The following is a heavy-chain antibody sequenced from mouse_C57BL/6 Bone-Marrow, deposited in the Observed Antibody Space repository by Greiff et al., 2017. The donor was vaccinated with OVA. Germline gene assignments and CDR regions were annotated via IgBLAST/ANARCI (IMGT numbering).Heavy chain of an antibody. Sequence: VQLQQSVAELVRPGASVKLSCTASGFNIKNTYMHWVKQRPEQGLEWIGRLDPANGNTKYAPKFQGKATITADTSSNTAYLQLSRLTSEDTAIYYFAKGNHYADYYAMDYWGQGTSVTVSS. V-gene: IGHV14-3*01. CDR3: AKGNHYADYYAMDY. J-gene: IGHJ4*01. CDR1: GFNIKNTY. D-gene: IGHD1-1*01. CDR2: LDPANGNT.